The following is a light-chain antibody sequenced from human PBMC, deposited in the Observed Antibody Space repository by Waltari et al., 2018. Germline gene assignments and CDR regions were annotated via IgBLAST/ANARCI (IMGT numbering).Light chain of an antibody. Sequence: QAALTQPRSVSGSPGQSVTISCNGSSSDIGGYKYVSWYQHHPGTAPKLIIAEVTKRPSGGFGRFSGSKSGNTASLTISGLRSEDEADYYCCSYAGSHTFYIFGTGT. CDR2: EVT. CDR3: CSYAGSHTFYI. J-gene: IGLJ1*01. V-gene: IGLV2-11*01. CDR1: SSDIGGYKY.